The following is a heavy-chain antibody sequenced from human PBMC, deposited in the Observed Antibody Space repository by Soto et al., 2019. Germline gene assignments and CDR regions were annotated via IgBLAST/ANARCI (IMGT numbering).Heavy chain of an antibody. CDR3: ARVERGITIFGVVTPPFDY. CDR2: IWSDGSNK. J-gene: IGHJ4*03. CDR1: GFTFSNYA. V-gene: IGHV3-33*01. Sequence: GGSLRLSCAASGFTFSNYAIHWVRQAPGKGLEWVSVIWSDGSNKYYTDSVKGRFTISRDNAKNTVHLQMNSLRAEDTAVYYCARVERGITIFGVVTPPFDYWGQGTTVTVSS. D-gene: IGHD3-3*01.